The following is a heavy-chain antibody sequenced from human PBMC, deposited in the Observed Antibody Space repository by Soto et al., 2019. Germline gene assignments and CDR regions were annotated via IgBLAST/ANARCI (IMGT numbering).Heavy chain of an antibody. V-gene: IGHV4-34*01. CDR1: GGSFSVYY. D-gene: IGHD2-21*02. Sequence: SETLSLTCAVYGGSFSVYYWSWIRQPPVKGLEWIGEINHSVSTNYNPSLKSRVTISVDTSKNQFSLKLSSVTAADTAVYYCQRRCGCYCPVNQSFQHWGQGTVVTAS. J-gene: IGHJ1*01. CDR3: QRRCGCYCPVNQSFQH. CDR2: INHSVST.